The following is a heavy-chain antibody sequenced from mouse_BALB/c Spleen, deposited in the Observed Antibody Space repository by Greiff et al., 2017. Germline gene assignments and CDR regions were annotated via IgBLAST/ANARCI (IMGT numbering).Heavy chain of an antibody. V-gene: IGHV1-14*01. Sequence: EVKVVESGPELVKPGASVKMSCKASGYTFTSYVMHWVKQKPGQGLEWIGYINPYNDGTKYNEKFKGKATLTSDKSSSTAYMELSSLTSEDSAVYYCGYDEEFAYWGQGTLVTVSA. J-gene: IGHJ3*01. D-gene: IGHD2-12*01. CDR1: GYTFTSYV. CDR3: GYDEEFAY. CDR2: INPYNDGT.